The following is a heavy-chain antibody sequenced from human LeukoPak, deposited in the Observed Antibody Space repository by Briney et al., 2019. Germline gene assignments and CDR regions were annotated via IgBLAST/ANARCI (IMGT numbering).Heavy chain of an antibody. CDR3: ARGLLSKGDRY. CDR1: GYTFTSYD. D-gene: IGHD3-10*01. CDR2: MNPNSGNT. V-gene: IGHV1-8*03. J-gene: IGHJ4*02. Sequence: ASVKVSCKASGYTFTSYDINWVRQATGQGLEWMGWMNPNSGNTGYAQKFQCRVTITRNTSISTAYMELSSLRSEDTAVYYCARGLLSKGDRYWGQGTLVTVSS.